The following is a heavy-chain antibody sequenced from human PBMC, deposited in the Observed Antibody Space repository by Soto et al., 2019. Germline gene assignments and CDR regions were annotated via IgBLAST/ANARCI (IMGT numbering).Heavy chain of an antibody. CDR3: ATRAVGITHLGDFDI. CDR2: IYSSGSTV. V-gene: IGHV3-11*01. D-gene: IGHD1-26*01. CDR1: GFTFSD. Sequence: QVQLVESGGGLVKPGGSLRLSCVASGFTFSDLSWIRQAPGKGLEWVSYIYSSGSTVYYADSVKGRFTISRDNAKNSVYLQMNSLRTNDTAVYYSATRAVGITHLGDFDIWGQGTMVTVSS. J-gene: IGHJ3*02.